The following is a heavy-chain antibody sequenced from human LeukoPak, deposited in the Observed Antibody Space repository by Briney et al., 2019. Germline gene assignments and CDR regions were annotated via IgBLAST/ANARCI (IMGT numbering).Heavy chain of an antibody. CDR1: GGSISSYY. V-gene: IGHV4-38-2*02. CDR3: ARDISFCTSTGCYHFDY. D-gene: IGHD2-2*01. Sequence: SETLSLTCTVSGGSISSYYWSWIRQPPGKGLEWIGSIYHSGSTYYNPSLKSRVTISVDTSKNQFSLKLSSVTAADTAMYYCARDISFCTSTGCYHFDYWGQGTLVTVSS. J-gene: IGHJ4*02. CDR2: IYHSGST.